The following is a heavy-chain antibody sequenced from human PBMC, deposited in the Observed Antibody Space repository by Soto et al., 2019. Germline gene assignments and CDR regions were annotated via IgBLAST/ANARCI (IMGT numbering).Heavy chain of an antibody. CDR3: ARERAVPPRYYYYYGMDV. V-gene: IGHV3-53*01. J-gene: IGHJ6*02. CDR2: IYSGGST. CDR1: GFTVSSNY. Sequence: GGSLRLSCAASGFTVSSNYMSWVRQAPGKGLEWVSVIYSGGSTYYADSVKGRFTISRDNSKNTLYLQMNSLRAEDTAVYYCARERAVPPRYYYYYGMDVWGQGTTVTVSS. D-gene: IGHD3-10*01.